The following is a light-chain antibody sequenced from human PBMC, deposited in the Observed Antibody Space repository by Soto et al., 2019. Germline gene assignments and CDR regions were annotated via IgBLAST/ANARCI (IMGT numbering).Light chain of an antibody. Sequence: QPVLTQSPSASGTPGQTVTISCSGSSSNIGSNPVDWYQQLPGTAPKVLIYTNNQRPSGVPDRFSGSKSGTSASLAISGLQSADEAEYSCAAWDDSLNGVVFGGGTKLTVL. CDR1: SSNIGSNP. CDR2: TNN. J-gene: IGLJ2*01. V-gene: IGLV1-44*01. CDR3: AAWDDSLNGVV.